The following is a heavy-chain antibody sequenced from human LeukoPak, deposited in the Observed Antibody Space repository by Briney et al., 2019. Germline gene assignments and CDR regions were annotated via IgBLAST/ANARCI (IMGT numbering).Heavy chain of an antibody. D-gene: IGHD5-18*01. V-gene: IGHV3-9*01. J-gene: IGHJ4*02. Sequence: GGSLRLSCAASGFTFDDYAMHWVRQAPGKGLEWVSGISWNSASIGYADSVKGRFTISRDNAKNSLYLQMNSLRAEDTALYYCAKGSTVERGYSYGYSAPFDYWGQGTLVTVSS. CDR3: AKGSTVERGYSYGYSAPFDY. CDR2: ISWNSASI. CDR1: GFTFDDYA.